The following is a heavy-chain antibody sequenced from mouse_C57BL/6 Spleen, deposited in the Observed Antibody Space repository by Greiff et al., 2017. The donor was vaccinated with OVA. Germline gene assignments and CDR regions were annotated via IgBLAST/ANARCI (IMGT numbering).Heavy chain of an antibody. Sequence: QVQLQQSGPELVKPGASVKISCKASGYAFSSSWMNWVKQRPGKGLEWIGRIYPGDGDTNYNGKFKGKATLTAAKSSSTAYMQLSSLTSEDSAVYFCARSSNWDGGYFDYWGQGTTLTVSS. CDR3: ARSSNWDGGYFDY. V-gene: IGHV1-82*01. CDR1: GYAFSSSW. CDR2: IYPGDGDT. D-gene: IGHD4-1*01. J-gene: IGHJ2*01.